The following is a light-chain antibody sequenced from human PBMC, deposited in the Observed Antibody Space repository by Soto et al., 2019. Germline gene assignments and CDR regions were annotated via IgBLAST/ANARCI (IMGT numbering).Light chain of an antibody. J-gene: IGLJ3*02. V-gene: IGLV6-57*04. Sequence: NFMLTQPHSLSESPGKTVTVSCTRSSGNIASNYVQWYQQRPGSAPTTVIYEDNQRPSGVPDRFSGSIDSSSNSASLTISGLQTEDEADYYCQSYDSSSSWVFGGGTKVTVL. CDR3: QSYDSSSSWV. CDR2: EDN. CDR1: SGNIASNY.